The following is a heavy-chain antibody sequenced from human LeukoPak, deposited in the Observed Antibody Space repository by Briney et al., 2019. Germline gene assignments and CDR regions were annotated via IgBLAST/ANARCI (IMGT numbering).Heavy chain of an antibody. Sequence: SETLSLTCAVSGFSISSGYFWAWVRRPPGKGLEWIGSIYYSGTTYYSPSLKSRVTISVDTSKNQFSLKLNSVTAADTAVYYCARLAVVELPAARSNYFDYWGQGTLVTVSS. J-gene: IGHJ4*02. D-gene: IGHD2-2*01. CDR3: ARLAVVELPAARSNYFDY. V-gene: IGHV4-38-2*01. CDR2: IYYSGTT. CDR1: GFSISSGYF.